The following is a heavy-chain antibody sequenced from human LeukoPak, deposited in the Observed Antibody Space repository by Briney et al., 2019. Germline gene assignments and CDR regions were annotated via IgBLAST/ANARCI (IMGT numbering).Heavy chain of an antibody. CDR1: GFTFDDYA. Sequence: GGSLRLSCAASGFTFDDYAMHWVRQAPGKGLEWVSGISWNSGSIGYADSVKGRFTISRDNAKNSLCLQMNSLRAEDTALYYCAKDAYYDSSGAINWGQGTLVTVSS. V-gene: IGHV3-9*01. CDR3: AKDAYYDSSGAIN. D-gene: IGHD3-22*01. CDR2: ISWNSGSI. J-gene: IGHJ4*02.